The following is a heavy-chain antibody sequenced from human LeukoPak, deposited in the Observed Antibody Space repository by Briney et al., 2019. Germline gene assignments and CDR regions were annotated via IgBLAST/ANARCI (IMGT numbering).Heavy chain of an antibody. CDR1: GYSFSTYG. J-gene: IGHJ4*02. V-gene: IGHV1-18*01. CDR3: ARCPYLDWLTIDY. CDR2: ISGYNGNT. Sequence: ASVTVSCTASGYSFSTYGVAWGRQAPGQGSEWMGWISGYNGNTGYIQKFQDRVTITTDTSTTTAYMELRSLRSDDTAVYFCARCPYLDWLTIDYWGRGTLVTVSS. D-gene: IGHD3-9*01.